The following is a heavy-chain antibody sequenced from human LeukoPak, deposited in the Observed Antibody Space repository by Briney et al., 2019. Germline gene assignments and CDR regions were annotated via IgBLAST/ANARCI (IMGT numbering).Heavy chain of an antibody. CDR2: IYYSGST. V-gene: IGHV4-39*01. CDR1: GYSISSSSYY. D-gene: IGHD5-24*01. Sequence: SETLSLTCTVSGYSISSSSYYWGWIRQPPGKGLEWIGSIYYSGSTYYNPSLKSRVTISVDTSKNQFSLKLSSVTAADTAVYYCARHNSDGYNRPFDYWGQGTLVTVSS. J-gene: IGHJ4*02. CDR3: ARHNSDGYNRPFDY.